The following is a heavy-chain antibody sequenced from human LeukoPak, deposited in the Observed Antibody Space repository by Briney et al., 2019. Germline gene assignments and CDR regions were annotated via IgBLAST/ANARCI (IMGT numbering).Heavy chain of an antibody. D-gene: IGHD7-27*01. Sequence: GGSLRLSCADSGFTLSSYNMNWVRQAPGKGLEWVANIKQDGSEKYYVDSVKGRFTISRDNAKNSLYLQMNSLRAEDTAVYYCARESGDYWGQGTLVTVSS. J-gene: IGHJ4*02. CDR2: IKQDGSEK. CDR1: GFTLSSYN. V-gene: IGHV3-7*01. CDR3: ARESGDY.